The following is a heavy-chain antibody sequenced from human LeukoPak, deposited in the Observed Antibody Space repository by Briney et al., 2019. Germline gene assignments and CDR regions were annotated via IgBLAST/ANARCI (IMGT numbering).Heavy chain of an antibody. CDR2: ISYDGSNK. D-gene: IGHD4-17*01. Sequence: GGSLRLSCAASGFTFSSYGLHWVRQAPGKGLEWVAVISYDGSNKHYADSVKGRFTVSRDNSKNTLYLQMNSLRAEDTAVYYCAGEAVTIRGTDGFDIWGQGTMVTVFS. CDR3: AGEAVTIRGTDGFDI. CDR1: GFTFSSYG. V-gene: IGHV3-30*03. J-gene: IGHJ3*02.